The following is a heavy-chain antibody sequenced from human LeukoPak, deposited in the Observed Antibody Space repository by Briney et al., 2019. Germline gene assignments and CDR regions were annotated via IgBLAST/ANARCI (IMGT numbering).Heavy chain of an antibody. Sequence: ASVKVSCKASGGTFSSYAISWVRQAPGQRVEGRGGIIPIFGTANYAQKFQGRVTITADESTSTAYMELSSLRPEDTAVYYCARDPDSSGLFDIWGQGTMVTVSS. CDR3: ARDPDSSGLFDI. V-gene: IGHV1-69*13. CDR2: IIPIFGTA. J-gene: IGHJ3*02. CDR1: GGTFSSYA. D-gene: IGHD3-22*01.